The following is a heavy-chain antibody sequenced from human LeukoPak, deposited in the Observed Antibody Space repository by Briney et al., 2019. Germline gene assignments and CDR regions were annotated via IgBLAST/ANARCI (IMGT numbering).Heavy chain of an antibody. V-gene: IGHV4-39*07. CDR1: GGSISSNTYY. CDR3: AREGGYVFDY. CDR2: IFYIGST. D-gene: IGHD5-12*01. Sequence: SETLSLTCTVSGGSISSNTYYWGWIRKPPGKGLEWIGSIFYIGSTYYNPALKSRVTISVDASENQLSLKLSSVTAADTAVYYCAREGGYVFDYWGQGTLVTVSS. J-gene: IGHJ4*02.